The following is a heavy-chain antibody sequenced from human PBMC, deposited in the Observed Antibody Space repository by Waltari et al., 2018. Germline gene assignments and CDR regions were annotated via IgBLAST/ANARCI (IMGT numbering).Heavy chain of an antibody. CDR3: ATAKDGYNYYFDY. CDR2: FDPEDGET. J-gene: IGHJ4*02. CDR1: GFSTTELL. V-gene: IGHV1-24*01. Sequence: QVQLVQSGAEVKKPGASVKGSCKVSGFSTTELLLHWVGQAPGKGLEWMGGFDPEDGETIYAQKFQGRVTMTEDTSTDTAYMELSSLRSEDTAVYYCATAKDGYNYYFDYWGQGTLVTVSS. D-gene: IGHD1-1*01.